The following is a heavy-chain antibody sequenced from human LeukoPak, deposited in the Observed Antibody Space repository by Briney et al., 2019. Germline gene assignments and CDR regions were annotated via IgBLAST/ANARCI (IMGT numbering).Heavy chain of an antibody. CDR2: ISSGSNTI. CDR3: AIGGTMVRGGTSDY. CDR1: GFTFSSYT. J-gene: IGHJ4*02. V-gene: IGHV3-48*04. Sequence: GGSLRLSCAASGFTFSSYTMNWVRQAPGKGLEWVSYISSGSNTIYYAGSVKGRFTISRDNTKNSLYLQMNSLRAEDTAVYYCAIGGTMVRGGTSDYWGQGTLVTVSS. D-gene: IGHD3-10*01.